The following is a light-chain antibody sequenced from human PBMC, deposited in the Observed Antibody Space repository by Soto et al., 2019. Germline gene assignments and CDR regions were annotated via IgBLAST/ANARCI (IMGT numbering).Light chain of an antibody. V-gene: IGKV1-39*01. CDR1: QSINTY. CDR3: QQSYSTVT. J-gene: IGKJ1*01. CDR2: AAS. Sequence: DIQMTQSPSTLSASVGDRVTITCRASQSINTYLNWYQQKPGKAPKLLIYAASSLQSGVPSRFSGSGSGTDFTLTISSLQPEDFATYYCQQSYSTVTFGQGTKVDIK.